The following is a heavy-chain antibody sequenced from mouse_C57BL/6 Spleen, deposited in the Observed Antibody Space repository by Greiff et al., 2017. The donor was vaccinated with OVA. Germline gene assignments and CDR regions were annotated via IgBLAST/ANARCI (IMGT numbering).Heavy chain of an antibody. D-gene: IGHD1-1*01. Sequence: QVQLQQSGAELVKPGASVKLSCKASGYTFTEYTIHWVKQRSGQGLEWIGWFYPGSGSIKYNEKFKDKATLTADKSSSTVYMELSRLTSEDSAVYFCARHEVDYYGSNYYAMDYWGQGTSVTVSS. V-gene: IGHV1-62-2*01. J-gene: IGHJ4*01. CDR2: FYPGSGSI. CDR1: GYTFTEYT. CDR3: ARHEVDYYGSNYYAMDY.